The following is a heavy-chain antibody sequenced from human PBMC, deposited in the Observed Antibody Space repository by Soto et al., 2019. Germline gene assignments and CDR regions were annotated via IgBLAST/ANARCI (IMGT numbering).Heavy chain of an antibody. J-gene: IGHJ4*02. CDR1: GGTFSSYA. CDR2: IIPIFGTA. V-gene: IGHV1-69*13. D-gene: IGHD5-18*01. Sequence: SVKVSCNASGGTFSSYAISWVRQAPGQGLEWMGGIIPIFGTANYAQKFQGRVTITADESTSTAYMELSSLRSEDTAVYYCARASSFGYSYGYFDYWGQGTLVTVSS. CDR3: ARASSFGYSYGYFDY.